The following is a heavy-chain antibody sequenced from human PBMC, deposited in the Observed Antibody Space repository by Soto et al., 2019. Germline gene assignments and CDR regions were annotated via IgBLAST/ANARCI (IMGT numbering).Heavy chain of an antibody. CDR1: GYTFTGYY. D-gene: IGHD6-6*01. Sequence: ASVKVSCKASGYTFTGYYMHWVRQAPGQGLEWMGWINPNSGGTNYAQKFQGWVTMTRDTSISTAYMELSRLRSDDTAVYYCAREFFSSSFVPLGMDVWGQGTTVTVSS. V-gene: IGHV1-2*04. CDR2: INPNSGGT. CDR3: AREFFSSSFVPLGMDV. J-gene: IGHJ6*02.